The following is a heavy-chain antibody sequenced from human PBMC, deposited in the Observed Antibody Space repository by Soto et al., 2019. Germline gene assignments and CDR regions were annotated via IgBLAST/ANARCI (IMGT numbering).Heavy chain of an antibody. J-gene: IGHJ5*02. D-gene: IGHD2-15*01. V-gene: IGHV4-31*03. Sequence: PSETLSLTCTVSGGSISSGGYYWSWIRQHPGKGLEWIGYIYYSGSTYYNPSLKSRVTISVDTSKNQFSLKLSSVTAADTAVYYCARGPYCSGGSCRGWFDPWGQGTLVTVSS. CDR1: GGSISSGGYY. CDR3: ARGPYCSGGSCRGWFDP. CDR2: IYYSGST.